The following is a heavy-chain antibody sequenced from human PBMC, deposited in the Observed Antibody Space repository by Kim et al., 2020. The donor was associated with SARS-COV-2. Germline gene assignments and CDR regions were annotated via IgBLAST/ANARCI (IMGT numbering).Heavy chain of an antibody. CDR3: ARRVRAGVRFLGYRAFDI. V-gene: IGHV4-34*01. J-gene: IGHJ3*02. CDR2: INHSGST. CDR1: GGSFSGYY. D-gene: IGHD3-3*01. Sequence: SETLSLTCAVYGGSFSGYYWSWIRQPPGKGLEWIGEINHSGSTNYNPSLKSRVTISVDTSKNQFSLKLSSVTAADTAVYYCARRVRAGVRFLGYRAFDIWGQGTMVTVSS.